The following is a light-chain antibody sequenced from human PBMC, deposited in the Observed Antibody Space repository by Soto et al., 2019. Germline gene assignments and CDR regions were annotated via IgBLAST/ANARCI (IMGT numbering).Light chain of an antibody. Sequence: VLTQSPGTLSLSPGERATLSCRASQSVSSSYLAWYYQKPGQAPRHLIYGASSRATGIPDRLSGSGSGTYFTLTISVLEPEVFSLYYCQQYGSSHLALGGETKVAIK. CDR1: QSVSSSY. V-gene: IGKV3-20*01. CDR3: QQYGSSHLA. J-gene: IGKJ4*01. CDR2: GAS.